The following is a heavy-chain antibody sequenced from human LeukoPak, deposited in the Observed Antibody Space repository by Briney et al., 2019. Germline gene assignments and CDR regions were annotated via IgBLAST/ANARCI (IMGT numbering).Heavy chain of an antibody. D-gene: IGHD3-10*01. J-gene: IGHJ4*02. CDR3: ARVPLITMVRGAVDY. V-gene: IGHV1-8*01. CDR2: MNPNSGNT. Sequence: ASVKVSCKASGYTFTSYDINWVRQATGQGLEWMGWMNPNSGNTGYAQKFQGGVTMTRNTSISTAYMELSSLRSEDTAVYYCARVPLITMVRGAVDYWGQGTLVTVSS. CDR1: GYTFTSYD.